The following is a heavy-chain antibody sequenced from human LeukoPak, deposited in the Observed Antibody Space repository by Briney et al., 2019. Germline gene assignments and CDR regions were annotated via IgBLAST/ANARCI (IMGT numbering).Heavy chain of an antibody. CDR3: ARYPGIAVSGSWFDP. V-gene: IGHV4-59*01. CDR2: IYYSGST. CDR1: GGSISSYY. Sequence: SETLSLTCTVSGGSISSYYWSWIRQPPGKGLEWIGYIYYSGSTNYNPSLKSRVTISVDTTKNQFSLKLSSVTAADTAVYYCARYPGIAVSGSWFDPWGQGTLVTVSS. D-gene: IGHD6-13*01. J-gene: IGHJ5*02.